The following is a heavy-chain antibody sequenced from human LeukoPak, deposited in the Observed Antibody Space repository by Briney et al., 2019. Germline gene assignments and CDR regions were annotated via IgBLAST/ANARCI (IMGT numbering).Heavy chain of an antibody. CDR1: GFTFSSYW. J-gene: IGHJ6*03. CDR3: ARGRGYCSGGNCPGDYYYYYMDV. CDR2: IKQDGSEK. Sequence: GGSLRLSCAASGFTFSSYWMSWVRQAPGKGLEWVANIKQDGSEKYYVDSVKGRFTISRDNAKNSLYLQMNSLRAEDTAVYYCARGRGYCSGGNCPGDYYYYYMDVWGKGTTVTVSS. V-gene: IGHV3-7*01. D-gene: IGHD2-15*01.